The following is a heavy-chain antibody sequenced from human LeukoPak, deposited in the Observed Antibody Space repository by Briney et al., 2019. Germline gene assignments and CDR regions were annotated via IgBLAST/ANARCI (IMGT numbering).Heavy chain of an antibody. CDR1: GFTFSSFD. J-gene: IGHJ6*03. D-gene: IGHD3-9*01. Sequence: GGSLRLSCAASGFTFSSFDMSWVRRAPGEGLEWVSAISGSGGSTYNADSVKGRFTISRDTSENTLYLQMNSLRAEDTAIYYCAKVTGPEAYYYMDVWGKGTTVTISS. V-gene: IGHV3-23*01. CDR2: ISGSGGST. CDR3: AKVTGPEAYYYMDV.